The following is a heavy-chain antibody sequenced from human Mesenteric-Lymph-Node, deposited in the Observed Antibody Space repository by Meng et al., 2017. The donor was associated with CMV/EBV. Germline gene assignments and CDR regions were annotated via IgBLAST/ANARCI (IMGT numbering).Heavy chain of an antibody. J-gene: IGHJ6*02. CDR3: ARANQNRGRFQGNYYFVMDV. Sequence: GGSLRLSCVASGFTFGDHAMHWVRQTPGKGPEWVSGIDWNTGNTAYADSVKGRFTISRDNAKNLLYLQMHSLTAEDTAVYSCARANQNRGRFQGNYYFVMDVWGQGTTVTVSS. D-gene: IGHD2-21*01. CDR2: IDWNTGNT. CDR1: GFTFGDHA. V-gene: IGHV3-9*01.